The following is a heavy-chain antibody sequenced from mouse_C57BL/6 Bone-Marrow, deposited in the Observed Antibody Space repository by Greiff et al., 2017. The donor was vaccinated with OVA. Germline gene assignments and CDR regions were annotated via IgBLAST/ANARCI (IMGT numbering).Heavy chain of an antibody. CDR3: ARTGEIYYDYDGFAY. D-gene: IGHD2-4*01. J-gene: IGHJ3*01. CDR1: GYAFSSSW. Sequence: LQESGPELVKPGASVKISCKASGYAFSSSWMNWVKQRPGKGLEWIGRIYPGDGDTNYNGKFKGKATLTADKSSSTAYMQLSSLTSEDSAVYFCARTGEIYYDYDGFAYWGQGTLVTVSA. V-gene: IGHV1-82*01. CDR2: IYPGDGDT.